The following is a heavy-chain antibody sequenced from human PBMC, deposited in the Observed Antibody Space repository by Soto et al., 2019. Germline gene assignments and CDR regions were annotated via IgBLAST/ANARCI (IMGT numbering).Heavy chain of an antibody. V-gene: IGHV3-66*01. CDR2: IYSGGST. CDR3: ARGAARRSPYYYMDV. CDR1: GFTVSSNY. J-gene: IGHJ6*03. D-gene: IGHD6-6*01. Sequence: GGSLRLSCAASGFTVSSNYMSWVRQAPGKGLEWVSVIYSGGSTYYADSVKGRFTISRDNSKNTLYLQMNSLRAEDTAVYYCARGAARRSPYYYMDVWGKGTTVTVSS.